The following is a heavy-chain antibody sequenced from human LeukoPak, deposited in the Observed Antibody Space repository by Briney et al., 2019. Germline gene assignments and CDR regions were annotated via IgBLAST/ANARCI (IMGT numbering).Heavy chain of an antibody. J-gene: IGHJ6*04. Sequence: SVKVSCKASGGTFSSYAISWVRQAPGQGLEWMGGIIPIFGTANYAQKFQGRVTITADEPTSTAYMELSSLRSEDTAVYYCAREAGWNTYYYGMDVWGKGTTVTVSS. D-gene: IGHD1/OR15-1a*01. CDR3: AREAGWNTYYYGMDV. CDR1: GGTFSSYA. CDR2: IIPIFGTA. V-gene: IGHV1-69*01.